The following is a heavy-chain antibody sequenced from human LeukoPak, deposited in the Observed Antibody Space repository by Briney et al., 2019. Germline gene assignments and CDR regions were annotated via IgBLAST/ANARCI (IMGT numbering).Heavy chain of an antibody. J-gene: IGHJ3*02. V-gene: IGHV4-59*12. Sequence: PSETLSLTCSVSGDSIRTYYWSWLRQPPGKGLEWMGYIIDTGSTNYKPSLKTRLTMSVDTSKNQFSLKLSSVTAADTAVYYCARELKSSSWYYDAFDIWGQGTMVTVSS. D-gene: IGHD6-13*01. CDR3: ARELKSSSWYYDAFDI. CDR1: GDSIRTYY. CDR2: IIDTGST.